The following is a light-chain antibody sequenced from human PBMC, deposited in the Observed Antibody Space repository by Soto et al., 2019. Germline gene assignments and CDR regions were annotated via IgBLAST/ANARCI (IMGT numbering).Light chain of an antibody. CDR3: AAWDDSLNGPV. CDR2: SNN. CDR1: SSNIGSNT. Sequence: QSVLTQPPSASGTPGQRVTISCSGSSSNIGSNTVNWYQQLPGTAPKLLIYSNNQRPSGVPDRFSGSKSGTSASLAISGLQSEDEADYYCAAWDDSLNGPVFGTGPKVTV. J-gene: IGLJ1*01. V-gene: IGLV1-44*01.